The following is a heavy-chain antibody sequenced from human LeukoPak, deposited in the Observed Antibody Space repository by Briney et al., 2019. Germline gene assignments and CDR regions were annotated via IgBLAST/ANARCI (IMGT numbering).Heavy chain of an antibody. CDR2: MNPNSGNT. Sequence: ASVKVSCKASGYTFTSYDINWVRQATGQGLEWMGWMNPNSGNTGYAQKFQGRVTMTRNTSISTAYMELSSLRSEDTAVYYCARVQVWSGPPHYWGQGTLVTVSS. J-gene: IGHJ4*02. CDR1: GYTFTSYD. CDR3: ARVQVWSGPPHY. V-gene: IGHV1-8*01. D-gene: IGHD3-3*01.